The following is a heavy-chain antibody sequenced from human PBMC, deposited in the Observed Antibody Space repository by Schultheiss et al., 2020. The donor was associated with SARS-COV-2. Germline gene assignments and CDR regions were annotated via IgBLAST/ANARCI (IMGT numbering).Heavy chain of an antibody. CDR1: GFTFSSYW. CDR2: IKQDGSEK. V-gene: IGHV3-7*03. Sequence: GGSLRLSCAASGFTFSSYWMSWVRQAPGKGLEWVANIKQDGSEKYYVDSVKGRFTISRDNSKNTLYLQMNSLRAEDTAVYYCAKDRQYYYDSSGYYGDYFDYWGQGTLVTGAS. CDR3: AKDRQYYYDSSGYYGDYFDY. D-gene: IGHD3-22*01. J-gene: IGHJ4*02.